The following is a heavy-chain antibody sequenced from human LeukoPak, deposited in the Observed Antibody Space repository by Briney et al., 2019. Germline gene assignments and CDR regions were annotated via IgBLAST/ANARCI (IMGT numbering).Heavy chain of an antibody. CDR2: IYYSGST. D-gene: IGHD1-26*01. V-gene: IGHV4-59*01. CDR3: ARGHSGYLDY. J-gene: IGHJ4*02. CDR1: GGSISSYY. Sequence: KPSETLSLTCTVPGGSISSYYWSWIRQPPGKGLEWIGYIYYSGSTNYNPSLKSRVTISVDTSKNQFSLKLSSVTAADTAVYYCARGHSGYLDYWGQGTLVTVSS.